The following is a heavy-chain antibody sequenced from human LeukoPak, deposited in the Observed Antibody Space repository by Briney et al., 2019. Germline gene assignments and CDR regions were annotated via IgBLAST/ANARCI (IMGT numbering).Heavy chain of an antibody. CDR2: ISADNGNP. Sequence: GASVKVSCKTSGYTFTNYGVSWVRQAPGQGLEWMGWISADNGNPNYAQKLQGRVTMTTDTSTSTAYMELRRLRSDDTAVYYCARVFYYDTSGHNWFDSWGQGTLVTVSS. V-gene: IGHV1-18*01. D-gene: IGHD3-22*01. CDR1: GYTFTNYG. CDR3: ARVFYYDTSGHNWFDS. J-gene: IGHJ5*01.